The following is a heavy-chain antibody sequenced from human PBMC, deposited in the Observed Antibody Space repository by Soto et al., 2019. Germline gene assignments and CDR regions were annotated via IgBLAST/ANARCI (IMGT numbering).Heavy chain of an antibody. Sequence: QVQLVESGGGVVQPGASLRLSCTASGFMFSAYAMLWVRQAPGKGLEWVAAMSYDGTNTYYADSLKGRFTISRDNSKNTLFLQMNSLTADDSAVYYCARDPSPYTSGWYGIDFWGLGTLVTVSS. V-gene: IGHV3-30-3*01. D-gene: IGHD6-19*01. CDR1: GFMFSAYA. CDR3: ARDPSPYTSGWYGIDF. CDR2: MSYDGTNT. J-gene: IGHJ4*01.